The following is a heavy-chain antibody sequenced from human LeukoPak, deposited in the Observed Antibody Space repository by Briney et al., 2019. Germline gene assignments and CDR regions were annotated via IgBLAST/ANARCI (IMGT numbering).Heavy chain of an antibody. V-gene: IGHV3-74*01. Sequence: GGSLRLSCAASGSAFSRSWIHWGRQAPGEGMGWVSHINNDATRTTYADSVRGRFTISRDNAKNTVSLQMNSLRAEDTAVYYCASDGAYAMAVWGQGTTVTVSS. CDR1: GSAFSRSW. CDR3: ASDGAYAMAV. D-gene: IGHD1-26*01. CDR2: INNDATRT. J-gene: IGHJ6*02.